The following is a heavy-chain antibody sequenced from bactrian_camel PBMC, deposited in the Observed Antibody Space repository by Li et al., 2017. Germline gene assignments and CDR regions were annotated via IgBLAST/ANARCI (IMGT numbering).Heavy chain of an antibody. D-gene: IGHD7*01. Sequence: HVQLVESGGGSVQAGGSLRLSCEYSQSRYCMGWFRKAPGKEREGVAVINRRGTTNYADSVKGRFTISKVNAEKTLYLQMNSLNPEDTAIYYCAIRARAFGTQCGVAPNLEYNYWGQGTQVTVS. J-gene: IGHJ4*01. CDR3: AIRARAFGTQCGVAPNLEYNY. CDR1: QSRYC. V-gene: IGHV3S53*01. CDR2: INRRGTT.